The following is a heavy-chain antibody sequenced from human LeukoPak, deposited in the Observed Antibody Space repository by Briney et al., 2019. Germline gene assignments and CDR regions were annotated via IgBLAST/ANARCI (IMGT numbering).Heavy chain of an antibody. CDR2: ISSNGGST. CDR1: LFTPSSYL. V-gene: IGHV3-64D*09. D-gene: IGHD5-18*01. Sequence: PGGTLRLSRSASLFTPSSYLIHWVRPAPAKGRAYVSAISSNGGSTYYADSVKGRFTISRDNSKNTLYLQMSSLRAEDTAVYYCVKDRGGYSYGNFDYWGQGTLVTVSS. J-gene: IGHJ4*02. CDR3: VKDRGGYSYGNFDY.